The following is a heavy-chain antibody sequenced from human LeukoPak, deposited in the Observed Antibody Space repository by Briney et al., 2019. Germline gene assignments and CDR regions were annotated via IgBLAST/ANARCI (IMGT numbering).Heavy chain of an antibody. CDR1: GYTFTGYY. CDR2: IIPMFGTP. V-gene: IGHV1-69*13. J-gene: IGHJ6*03. CDR3: ARYFDYVWGRPSDYYYTDV. D-gene: IGHD3-16*01. Sequence: SVKVSCKASGYTFTGYYMHWVRQAPGQGLEWMGRIIPMFGTPNYAQKFQDRVTITADESARTAYMELSSLRFEDTAVYYCARYFDYVWGRPSDYYYTDVWGKGTTVTVSS.